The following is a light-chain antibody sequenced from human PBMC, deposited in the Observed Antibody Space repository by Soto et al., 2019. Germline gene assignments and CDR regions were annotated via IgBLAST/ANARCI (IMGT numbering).Light chain of an antibody. CDR2: DAS. CDR3: QQRSNWPQK. J-gene: IGKJ1*01. V-gene: IGKV3-11*01. CDR1: QSVSSY. Sequence: EIVLTQSPATLSLSPGERATLSCRASQSVSSYLAWYQQKPVQAPRLLIYDASNRATAIPARFSGSGSGTDFTLTISSLAPEDFAVYYWQQRSNWPQKFGQGTKVEIK.